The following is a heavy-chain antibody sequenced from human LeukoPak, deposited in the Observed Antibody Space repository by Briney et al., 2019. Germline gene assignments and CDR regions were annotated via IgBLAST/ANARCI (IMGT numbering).Heavy chain of an antibody. D-gene: IGHD6-13*01. J-gene: IGHJ4*02. V-gene: IGHV3-21*01. CDR1: GFTFSSYG. CDR3: ARGSAAGNADY. Sequence: GGSLRLSCAASGFTFSSYGMNWVRQAPGKGLEWVSSISSSSSYIYYADSVKGRFTNSRDNAENSLYLQMNSLRAEDTAVYYCARGSAAGNADYWGQGTLVTVSS. CDR2: ISSSSSYI.